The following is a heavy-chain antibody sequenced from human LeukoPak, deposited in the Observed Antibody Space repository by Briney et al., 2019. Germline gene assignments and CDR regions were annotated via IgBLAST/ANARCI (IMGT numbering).Heavy chain of an antibody. CDR3: AREVAAALDP. CDR1: GFTFSSYW. V-gene: IGHV3-7*01. D-gene: IGHD6-25*01. J-gene: IGHJ5*02. CDR2: IKPDGSEE. Sequence: GGSLRLSCAASGFTFSSYWMSWVRQAPGKGLEWVANIKPDGSEENYVDSVKGRFTVSRDNAKNSLYLQMNSLRVEDMAVYYCAREVAAALDPWGQGSLVTVSS.